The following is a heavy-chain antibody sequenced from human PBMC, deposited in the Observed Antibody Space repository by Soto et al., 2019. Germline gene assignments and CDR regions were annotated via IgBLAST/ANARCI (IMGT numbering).Heavy chain of an antibody. J-gene: IGHJ4*02. CDR3: AIMGQMATTYFDY. V-gene: IGHV1-69*13. D-gene: IGHD5-12*01. Sequence: VKASCKASGGTFSSYAISWVRQAPGQGLEWMGGIIPIFGTANYAQKFQGRVTITADESTSTAYMELSSLRSEDTAVYYCAIMGQMATTYFDYWGQGTLVTVSS. CDR1: GGTFSSYA. CDR2: IIPIFGTA.